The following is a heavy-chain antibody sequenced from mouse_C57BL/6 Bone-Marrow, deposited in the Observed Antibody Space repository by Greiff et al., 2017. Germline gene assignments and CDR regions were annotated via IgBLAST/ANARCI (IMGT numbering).Heavy chain of an antibody. D-gene: IGHD2-1*01. Sequence: VQLQQPGAELVKPGASVKLSCKASGYTFTSYWMHWVKQRPGRGLEWIGRIDPNSGGTKYNEKFKSKATLTVDKPSSTAYMQLSSLTSEDSAVYYWARQGYLLWYHYYAMDYWGQGTSVTVSS. CDR1: GYTFTSYW. V-gene: IGHV1-72*01. J-gene: IGHJ4*01. CDR3: ARQGYLLWYHYYAMDY. CDR2: IDPNSGGT.